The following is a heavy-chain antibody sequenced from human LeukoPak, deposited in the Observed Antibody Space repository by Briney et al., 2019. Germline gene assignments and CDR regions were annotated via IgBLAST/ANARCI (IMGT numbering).Heavy chain of an antibody. V-gene: IGHV3-7*03. Sequence: GGSLRLSCAASGFTFNDYWMSWVRQAPGKGLEWVANIKQDGSEKYYVDSVKGRFTISRDNSKNTLYLQMNSLRAEDTAVYYCAKGYSSGWMVGDYFDYWGQGTLVTVSS. J-gene: IGHJ4*02. CDR3: AKGYSSGWMVGDYFDY. D-gene: IGHD6-19*01. CDR2: IKQDGSEK. CDR1: GFTFNDYW.